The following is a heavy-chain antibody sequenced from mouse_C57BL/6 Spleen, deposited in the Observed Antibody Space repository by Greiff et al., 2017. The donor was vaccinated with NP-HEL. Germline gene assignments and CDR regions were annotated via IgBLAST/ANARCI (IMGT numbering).Heavy chain of an antibody. CDR3: ARGKIYDGYYVGLFDY. CDR1: GYTFTSYW. V-gene: IGHV1-55*01. Sequence: VQLQQSGAELVKPGASVKMSCKASGYTFTSYWITWVKQRPGQGLEWIGDIYPGSGSTNYNEKFKSKATLTVDTSSSTAYMQLSSLTSEDSAVYYCARGKIYDGYYVGLFDYWGQGTTLTVSS. CDR2: IYPGSGST. J-gene: IGHJ2*01. D-gene: IGHD2-3*01.